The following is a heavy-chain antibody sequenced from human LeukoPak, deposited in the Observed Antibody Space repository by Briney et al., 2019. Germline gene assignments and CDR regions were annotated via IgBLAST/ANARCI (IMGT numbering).Heavy chain of an antibody. V-gene: IGHV4-38-2*02. CDR1: GYSISSGYY. CDR2: IYHSGST. J-gene: IGHJ6*02. D-gene: IGHD1-1*01. Sequence: SETLSLTCTVSGYSISSGYYWGWIRQPPGKGLEWIGSIYHSGSTYYNPSLKSRVTISVDTSKNQFSLKLSSVTAADTAVYYCARDILRYLPGSRYGMDVWGQGTTVTVSS. CDR3: ARDILRYLPGSRYGMDV.